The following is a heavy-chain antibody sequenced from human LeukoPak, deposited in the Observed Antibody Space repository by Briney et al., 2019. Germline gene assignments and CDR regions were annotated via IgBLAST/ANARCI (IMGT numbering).Heavy chain of an antibody. D-gene: IGHD3-10*01. J-gene: IGHJ6*03. CDR3: ARVHYGSGSHIDYYYMDV. CDR1: GGSFSGYY. Sequence: SETLSLTCAVYGGSFSGYYWSWIRQPPGKGLEWIGEINHSGSTNYNPSLKSRVTMSVDTSKNQFSLKLSSVTAADTAVYYCARVHYGSGSHIDYYYMDVWGKGTTVTISS. V-gene: IGHV4-34*01. CDR2: INHSGST.